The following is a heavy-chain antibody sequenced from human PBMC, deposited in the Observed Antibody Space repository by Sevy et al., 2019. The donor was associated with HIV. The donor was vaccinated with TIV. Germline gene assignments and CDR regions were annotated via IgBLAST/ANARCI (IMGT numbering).Heavy chain of an antibody. CDR3: ARDPGSGSYYFFDF. D-gene: IGHD3-10*01. J-gene: IGHJ4*02. V-gene: IGHV3-30*04. Sequence: GESLKISCAASGFTFSSYAMHWVRQAPGKGLEWVAVISYDGSNKYYADSVKGRFTISRDNSKNTLYLQMNCLRAEDTAVYYCARDPGSGSYYFFDFWGQGTLVTASS. CDR2: ISYDGSNK. CDR1: GFTFSSYA.